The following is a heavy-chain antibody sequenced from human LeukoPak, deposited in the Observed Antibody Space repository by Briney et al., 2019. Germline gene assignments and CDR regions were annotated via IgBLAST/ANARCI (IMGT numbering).Heavy chain of an antibody. CDR3: AKGGYGSGRTHPYYFDY. J-gene: IGHJ4*02. D-gene: IGHD3-10*01. Sequence: QPGGSLRLSCAASGFTFSTHWMSWVRQAPGKGLEWVAFIRYDGSNKYYADSVKGRFTISRDNSKNTLYLQMNSLRAEDTAVYYCAKGGYGSGRTHPYYFDYWGQGTLVTGSS. CDR2: IRYDGSNK. V-gene: IGHV3-30*02. CDR1: GFTFSTHW.